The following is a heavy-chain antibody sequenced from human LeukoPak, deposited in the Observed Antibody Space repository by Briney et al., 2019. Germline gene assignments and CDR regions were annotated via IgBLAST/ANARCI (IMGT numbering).Heavy chain of an antibody. CDR3: ARVGYCSGGSCYSAYFQH. D-gene: IGHD2-15*01. V-gene: IGHV4-59*01. CDR1: GGSISSYY. J-gene: IGHJ1*01. CDR2: IYYSGST. Sequence: SETLSLTCTVSGGSISSYYWSWIRQPPGKGLEWIGYIYYSGSTNYNPSLKSRVTISVDTSKNQFSLKLSSVTAADTAVYYCARVGYCSGGSCYSAYFQHWGQGTLVTVSS.